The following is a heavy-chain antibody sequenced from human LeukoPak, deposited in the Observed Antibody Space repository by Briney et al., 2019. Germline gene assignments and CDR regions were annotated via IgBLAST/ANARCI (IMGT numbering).Heavy chain of an antibody. CDR1: GFTFSSYS. CDR2: ISSSSSSYI. CDR3: ARATYSSGWFP. Sequence: GGSLRLSCAASGFTFSSYSMNWVRQAPGKGLEWVSSISSSSSSYIYYADSVKGRFTISRDNAKNSLYLQMNSLRAEDAAVYYCARATYSSGWFPWGQGTMVTVSS. D-gene: IGHD6-19*01. V-gene: IGHV3-21*01. J-gene: IGHJ3*01.